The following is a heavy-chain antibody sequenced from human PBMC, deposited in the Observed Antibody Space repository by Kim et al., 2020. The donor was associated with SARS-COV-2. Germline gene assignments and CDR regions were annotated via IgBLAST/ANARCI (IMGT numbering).Heavy chain of an antibody. D-gene: IGHD6-13*01. V-gene: IGHV4-34*01. CDR1: GGSFSGYY. Sequence: SETLSLTCAVYGGSFSGYYWSWIRQPPGKGLEWIGEINHSGSTNYNPSLKSRVTISVDTSKNQFSLKLSSVTAADTAVYYCASIQQLATASRGAFDIWGQGTMVTVSS. CDR2: INHSGST. J-gene: IGHJ3*02. CDR3: ASIQQLATASRGAFDI.